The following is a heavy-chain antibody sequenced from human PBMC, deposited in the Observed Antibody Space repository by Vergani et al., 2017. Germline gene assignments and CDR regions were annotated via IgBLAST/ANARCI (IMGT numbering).Heavy chain of an antibody. Sequence: QVQLQESGPGLVKPSQTLSLTCTVSGGSISRGSYYWSWIRQPAGKGLEWIGRLYTSGSTNYHPSLKSRVTISVDTSKNQFSLKLSSVTAADTAVYYWARGPSDWVRKYYYYYMDVWGKGTTVTVSS. J-gene: IGHJ6*03. CDR3: ARGPSDWVRKYYYYYMDV. CDR2: LYTSGST. CDR1: GGSISRGSYY. V-gene: IGHV4-61*02. D-gene: IGHD2-21*02.